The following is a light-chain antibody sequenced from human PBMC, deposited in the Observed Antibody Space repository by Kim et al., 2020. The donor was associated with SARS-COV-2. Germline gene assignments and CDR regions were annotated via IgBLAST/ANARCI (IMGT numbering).Light chain of an antibody. J-gene: IGKJ2*01. CDR2: AAS. CDR3: QQYSSYSYT. CDR1: QNISSW. V-gene: IGKV1-5*01. Sequence: DIQMTQSPSTLSASVGDRVTITCRARQNISSWLAWYQQKPGKAPKLLIYAASSLQSGVPSRFSGSGSGREFTLTISSLQPDDFATYYCQQYSSYSYTFGQGTKLEIK.